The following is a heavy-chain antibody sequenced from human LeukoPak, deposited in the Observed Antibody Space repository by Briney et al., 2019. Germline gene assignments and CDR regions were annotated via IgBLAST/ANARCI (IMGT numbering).Heavy chain of an antibody. CDR2: ISGSGVST. Sequence: PGGSLRLSCAASGFTFSSYAMNWVRQAPGKGLEWVSGISGSGVSTYFADSVKGRFTISRDNSKNTLYLQMNSLRDEDTAVYYCAKDFIRGSIGLLDYRGQGTLVTVS. CDR3: AKDFIRGSIGLLDY. V-gene: IGHV3-23*01. D-gene: IGHD3-10*01. CDR1: GFTFSSYA. J-gene: IGHJ4*02.